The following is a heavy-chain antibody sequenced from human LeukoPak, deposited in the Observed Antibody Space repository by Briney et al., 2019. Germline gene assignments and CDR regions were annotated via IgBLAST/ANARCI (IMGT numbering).Heavy chain of an antibody. CDR1: GASISSPNW. CDR2: IYHSGST. D-gene: IGHD2-2*01. J-gene: IGHJ4*02. V-gene: IGHV4-4*02. CDR3: AKRYCSSTTCYDDRGAFDY. Sequence: SETLSLTCAVSGASISSPNWWSWVRQPPGKGLEWIGEIYHSGSTYYNPSLKSRVTISVDTSKNQFSLKLSSVTAADTAVYYCAKRYCSSTTCYDDRGAFDYWGQGTLVTVSS.